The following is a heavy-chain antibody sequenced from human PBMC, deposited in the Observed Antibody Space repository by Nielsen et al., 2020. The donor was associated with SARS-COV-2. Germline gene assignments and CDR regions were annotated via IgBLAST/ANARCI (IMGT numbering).Heavy chain of an antibody. Sequence: SETLSLTCTVSGGSVSSGSYYWSWIRQPPGKGLEWIGYIYYSGSTNYNPSLKSRVTISVDTSKNQFSLRLNSVTAADTAVYYCARHSLYDSSGLYVGDGALDIWGQGTLVTVSS. CDR1: GGSVSSGSYY. CDR3: ARHSLYDSSGLYVGDGALDI. J-gene: IGHJ3*02. D-gene: IGHD3-22*01. CDR2: IYYSGST. V-gene: IGHV4-61*01.